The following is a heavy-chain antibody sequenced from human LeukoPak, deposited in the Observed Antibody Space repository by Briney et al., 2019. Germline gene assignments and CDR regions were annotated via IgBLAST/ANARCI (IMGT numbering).Heavy chain of an antibody. J-gene: IGHJ4*02. Sequence: GASVKVSCKASGYTFTGYYMHWVRQAPGQGLEWMGWINPNSGDTNYAQKFQGWVTMTRDTSISTAYMELSRLRSDDTAVYYCARVHYDILTGYYGYYLDYWGQGTLVTVSS. D-gene: IGHD3-9*01. CDR1: GYTFTGYY. V-gene: IGHV1-2*04. CDR3: ARVHYDILTGYYGYYLDY. CDR2: INPNSGDT.